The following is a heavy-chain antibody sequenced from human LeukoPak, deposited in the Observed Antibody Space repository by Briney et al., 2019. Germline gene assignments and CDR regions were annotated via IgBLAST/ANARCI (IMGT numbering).Heavy chain of an antibody. Sequence: GGSLRLSCAASRFTFSSYAMSWVRQAPGKGLEWVSAICGSDAFTYYADSVKGRFTISRDNSKNTLNLQMKSLRAEDTAIYYCPKYSGYDFGRYNFDYWGQGTLVTVSS. CDR1: RFTFSSYA. V-gene: IGHV3-23*01. CDR2: ICGSDAFT. CDR3: PKYSGYDFGRYNFDY. J-gene: IGHJ4*02. D-gene: IGHD5-12*01.